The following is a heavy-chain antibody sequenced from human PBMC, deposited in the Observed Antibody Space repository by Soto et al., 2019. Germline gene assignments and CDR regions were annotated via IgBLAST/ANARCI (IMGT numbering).Heavy chain of an antibody. J-gene: IGHJ3*01. V-gene: IGHV1-18*01. CDR3: ARITNRLLEDAFDV. CDR1: GYTYTSNG. Sequence: ASVKVTCKDSGYTYTSNGSSWVRQAPGQGLEWMGWISAYNGNTNYAQKLQGRVTMTTDTSTSTAYMELGSLRSDDTAVYYCARITNRLLEDAFDVWGQGTMVTVSS. D-gene: IGHD3-3*01. CDR2: ISAYNGNT.